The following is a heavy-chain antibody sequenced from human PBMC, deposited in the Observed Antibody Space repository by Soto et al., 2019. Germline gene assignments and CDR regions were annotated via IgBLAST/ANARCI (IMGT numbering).Heavy chain of an antibody. D-gene: IGHD2-15*01. CDR3: ARDRSNDWFEP. CDR1: GFTFSDYY. V-gene: IGHV3-11*01. CDR2: ISTGGSTI. J-gene: IGHJ5*02. Sequence: GGSLRLSCAASGFTFSDYYMSWIRQAPGKGLEWVAYISTGGSTIYYADSVKGRFTISRDNAKNSLYLQMNSLRAEDTAVYYGARDRSNDWFEPWGQGTLFTVSS.